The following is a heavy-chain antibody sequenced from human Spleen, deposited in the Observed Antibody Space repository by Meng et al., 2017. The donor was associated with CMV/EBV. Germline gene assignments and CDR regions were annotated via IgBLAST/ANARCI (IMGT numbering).Heavy chain of an antibody. J-gene: IGHJ4*02. D-gene: IGHD5-24*01. CDR3: ARVGAGVATNKYLDY. CDR2: INQNGGEK. V-gene: IGHV3-7*01. CDR1: GFTFTYYW. Sequence: GESLKISCAASGFTFTYYWMSWVRQAPGKGLEWVANINQNGGEKYYVDSVKGRFTISRDNPKNSLYLQMNSLRAEDRAVYYCARVGAGVATNKYLDYWGQGTLVTVSS.